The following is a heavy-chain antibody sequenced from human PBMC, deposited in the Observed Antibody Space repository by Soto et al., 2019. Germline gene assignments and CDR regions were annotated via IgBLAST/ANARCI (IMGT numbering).Heavy chain of an antibody. J-gene: IGHJ5*02. CDR1: GFTFSSYA. CDR3: ARESAALNWFDP. V-gene: IGHV3-64*01. Sequence: GGSLRLSCAASGFTFSSYAMHWVRQAPGKGLEYVSAISSNGGSTYYANSVRGRFTISRDNSKNTLYLQMGSLRAEDMAVYYCARESAALNWFDPWGQGTLVTVSS. D-gene: IGHD2-2*01. CDR2: ISSNGGST.